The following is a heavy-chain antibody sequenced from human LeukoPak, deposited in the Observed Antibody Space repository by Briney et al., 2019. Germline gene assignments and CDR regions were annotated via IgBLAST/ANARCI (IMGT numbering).Heavy chain of an antibody. J-gene: IGHJ4*02. Sequence: GESLKISCASSGFTFNNYAMTWVRQAPGKGLEWVSSITASGGSTYCADSVKGRFTISRDNSKNTLYLQMSSLRAEDTAVYYCARDYPTSGIVTIFDYWGQGTLVTVSS. V-gene: IGHV3-23*01. CDR1: GFTFNNYA. CDR3: ARDYPTSGIVTIFDY. D-gene: IGHD1-1*01. CDR2: ITASGGST.